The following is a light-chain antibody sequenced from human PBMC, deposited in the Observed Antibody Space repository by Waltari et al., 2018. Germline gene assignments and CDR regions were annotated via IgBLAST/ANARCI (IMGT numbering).Light chain of an antibody. V-gene: IGKV3-20*01. Sequence: EIVLTQSPGTLSLSPGERATLSCRASQSLRIYLAWYQQKPSQAPRLLIYHASTWATGIPDRFSGSWSGTDFSLTISRLEPEDFAVYYCQHYESLPVTFGQGTKVEIK. CDR2: HAS. CDR3: QHYESLPVT. CDR1: QSLRIY. J-gene: IGKJ1*01.